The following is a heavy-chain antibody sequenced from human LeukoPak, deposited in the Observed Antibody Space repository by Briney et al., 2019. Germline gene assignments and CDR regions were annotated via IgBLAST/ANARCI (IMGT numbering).Heavy chain of an antibody. V-gene: IGHV4-39*07. CDR2: IYYSGST. CDR3: ATDGDFDWGREFDP. Sequence: SETLSLTCTVSGGSISSSSYYWGWIRQPPGKGLEWIGSIYYSGSTYYNPSLKSRVTTSVDTSKNQFSLKLSSVTAADTAVYYCATDGDFDWGREFDPWGQGTLVTVSS. CDR1: GGSISSSSYY. D-gene: IGHD3-9*01. J-gene: IGHJ5*02.